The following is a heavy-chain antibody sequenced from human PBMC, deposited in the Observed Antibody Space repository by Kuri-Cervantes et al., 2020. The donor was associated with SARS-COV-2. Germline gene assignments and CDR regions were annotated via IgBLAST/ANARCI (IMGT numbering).Heavy chain of an antibody. V-gene: IGHV3-30*04. CDR1: GFTFSSYA. D-gene: IGHD3-3*01. J-gene: IGHJ4*02. CDR2: ISYDGSNK. Sequence: GGSLRLSCAASGFTFSSYAMHWVRQAPGKGPEWVAVISYDGSNKYYADSVKGRFTISRDNSKNTLYLQMNSLRAEDTAVYYCARADFWSGLFDSWGQGTLVTVSS. CDR3: ARADFWSGLFDS.